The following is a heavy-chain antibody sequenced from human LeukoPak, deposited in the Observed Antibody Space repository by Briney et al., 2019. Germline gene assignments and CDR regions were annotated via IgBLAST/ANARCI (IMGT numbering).Heavy chain of an antibody. CDR2: IYTSGST. D-gene: IGHD6-13*01. V-gene: IGHV4-4*07. Sequence: PSETLSLTCTVSGGSISSYYWSWIRQPAGKGLEWIGRIYTSGSTNYNPSLKSRVTMSVDTSKNQFSLKLSSVTAADTAVYYCARVIAPSPLGWFDPWGQGTLVTVSS. CDR1: GGSISSYY. CDR3: ARVIAPSPLGWFDP. J-gene: IGHJ5*02.